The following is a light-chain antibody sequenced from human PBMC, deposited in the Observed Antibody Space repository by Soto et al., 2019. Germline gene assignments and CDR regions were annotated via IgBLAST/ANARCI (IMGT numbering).Light chain of an antibody. CDR2: EVS. CDR3: CSYAGRSTLYV. Sequence: QSALTQPASVSGSPGQSITISCTGTSSDVGSYNLVSWYQQHPGKAPKLMIYEVSKRPPGVSNRFSGSKSGNTASLTLSGLQAEDEADYYCCSYAGRSTLYVFGTGTKVTVL. CDR1: SSDVGSYNL. V-gene: IGLV2-23*02. J-gene: IGLJ1*01.